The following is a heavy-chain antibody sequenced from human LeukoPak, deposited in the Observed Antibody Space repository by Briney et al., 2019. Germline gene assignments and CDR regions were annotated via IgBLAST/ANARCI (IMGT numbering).Heavy chain of an antibody. J-gene: IGHJ4*02. D-gene: IGHD1-26*01. CDR3: ARWELLDY. CDR1: GYTFIRYN. V-gene: IGHV1-18*01. CDR2: ISAYNGNT. Sequence: ASVKVSCKASGYTFIRYNMDWVRQAPGQGLEWMGWISAYNGNTNYAQKLQGRVTMTTDTSTSTAYMELRSLRSDDTAVYYCARWELLDYWGQGTLVTVSS.